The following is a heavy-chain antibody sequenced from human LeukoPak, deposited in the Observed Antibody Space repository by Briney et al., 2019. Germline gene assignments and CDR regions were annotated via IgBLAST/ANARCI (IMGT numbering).Heavy chain of an antibody. J-gene: IGHJ4*01. CDR1: GGSVSSGSYY. CDR3: ARDVVGATFYIDY. D-gene: IGHD1-26*01. V-gene: IGHV4-61*01. CDR2: IYYSGST. Sequence: PSETLSLTCTVSGGSVSSGSYYWSWIRQPPGKGLEWIGYIYYSGSTNYNPSLKSRVTISVDTSKNQFSLKLSSVTAADTAVYSCARDVVGATFYIDYWGHGTLVTVSS.